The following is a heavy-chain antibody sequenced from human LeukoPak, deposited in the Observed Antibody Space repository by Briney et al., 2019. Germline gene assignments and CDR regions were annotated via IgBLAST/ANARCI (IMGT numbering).Heavy chain of an antibody. J-gene: IGHJ4*02. CDR2: ISSDGSST. CDR1: GFTFSTYG. CDR3: GRGGKVEQMVLAR. Sequence: GGTLRLSCAASGFTFSTYGMSWVRQAPGKGLVWVSRISSDGSSTAYADSVKGRFTISRDNAKNTLYLQMNSLGAEDTAVYYCGRGGKVEQMVLARWGQGSLVTVS. D-gene: IGHD6-13*01. V-gene: IGHV3-74*01.